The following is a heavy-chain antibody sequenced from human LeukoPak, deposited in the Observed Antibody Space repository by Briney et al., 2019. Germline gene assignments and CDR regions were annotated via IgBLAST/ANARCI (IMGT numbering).Heavy chain of an antibody. CDR1: GGSISSSSYY. Sequence: SETLSLTCTVSGGSISSSSYYWGWIRQPPGKGLEWIGSIYYSGSTYYNPSLKSRVTISVDTSKNQFSLKLSSVTAADTAVYYCARRRGSGSTQVFDYWGQGTLVTVSS. CDR2: IYYSGST. V-gene: IGHV4-39*01. CDR3: ARRRGSGSTQVFDY. J-gene: IGHJ4*02. D-gene: IGHD6-19*01.